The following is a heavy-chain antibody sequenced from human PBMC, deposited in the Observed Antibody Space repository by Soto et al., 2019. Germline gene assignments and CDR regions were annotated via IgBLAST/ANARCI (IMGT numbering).Heavy chain of an antibody. Sequence: GASVKVSCKASGYTFTSYGISWVRQAPGQGLEWMGWISAYNGNTNYAQKLQGRVTMTTDTSTSTAYMELRSLRSDDTAVYYCARDDLQWELRLYYYYGMDVWGQGTTVTVSS. D-gene: IGHD1-26*01. J-gene: IGHJ6*02. V-gene: IGHV1-18*01. CDR2: ISAYNGNT. CDR1: GYTFTSYG. CDR3: ARDDLQWELRLYYYYGMDV.